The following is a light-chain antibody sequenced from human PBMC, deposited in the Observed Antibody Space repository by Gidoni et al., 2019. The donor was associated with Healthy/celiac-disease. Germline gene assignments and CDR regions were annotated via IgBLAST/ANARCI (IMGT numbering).Light chain of an antibody. CDR1: SSDVGSSNR. Sequence: QSALTQPPSVSWSPGQSVTISCTGTSSDVGSSNRVSWYQQPPGTAPKLMIYEVSNRHSGVPDRFSGSKSGNTASMTISGLQAENEADYYCSLYTSSSTWVFGGGTKLTVL. CDR2: EVS. J-gene: IGLJ2*01. CDR3: SLYTSSSTWV. V-gene: IGLV2-18*01.